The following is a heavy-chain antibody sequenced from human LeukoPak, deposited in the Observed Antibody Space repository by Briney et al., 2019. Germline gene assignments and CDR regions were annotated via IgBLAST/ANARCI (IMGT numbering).Heavy chain of an antibody. V-gene: IGHV3-48*03. CDR3: ARDSRFGKLLIPYFDY. J-gene: IGHJ4*02. D-gene: IGHD3-10*01. CDR1: GFTFSNYK. CDR2: ISSSGSII. Sequence: GGSLRLSCAASGFTFSNYKMNWVRQAPGKGLEWVSYISSSGSIIYYSDSVKGRFTISRDNAKNSLYLQMNSLRAEDTAVYYCARDSRFGKLLIPYFDYWGQGTLVTVSS.